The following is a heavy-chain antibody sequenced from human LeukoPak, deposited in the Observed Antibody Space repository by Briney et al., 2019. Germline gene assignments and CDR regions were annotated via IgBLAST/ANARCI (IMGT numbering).Heavy chain of an antibody. CDR3: AKEKLPSGYSFLTDY. CDR2: ISYDGPNK. CDR1: GFTFNSYG. Sequence: GGSLRLSCAASGFTFNSYGMHWVRQAPGKGLEWVAVISYDGPNKYYADSVKGRFTFSRDDSKSTLYLQMNSLRPEDTAVYYCAKEKLPSGYSFLTDYWGQGTLVTVSS. D-gene: IGHD5-18*01. J-gene: IGHJ4*02. V-gene: IGHV3-30*18.